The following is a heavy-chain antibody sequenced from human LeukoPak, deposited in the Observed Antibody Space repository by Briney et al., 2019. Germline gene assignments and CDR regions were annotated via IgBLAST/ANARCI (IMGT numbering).Heavy chain of an antibody. J-gene: IGHJ6*04. V-gene: IGHV3-48*03. CDR3: ARGSTYYYGMDV. D-gene: IGHD5/OR15-5a*01. Sequence: PGGSLRLSCAASGFTFSTSEMNWVRQAPGKGLEWISYISSSSTTTYYADSVKGRFTIPRDNAQNSLYLQMNSLRAEDTAVYYCARGSTYYYGMDVWGKGTTVTVSS. CDR1: GFTFSTSE. CDR2: ISSSSTTT.